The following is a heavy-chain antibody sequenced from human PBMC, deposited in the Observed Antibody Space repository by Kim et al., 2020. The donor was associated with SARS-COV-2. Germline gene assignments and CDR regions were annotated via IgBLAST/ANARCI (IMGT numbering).Heavy chain of an antibody. CDR1: GGTFSSYA. J-gene: IGHJ2*01. V-gene: IGHV1-69*13. Sequence: SVKVSCKASGGTFSSYAISWVRQAPGQGLEWMGGIIPIFGTANYAQKFQGRVTITADESTSTAYMELSSLRSEDTAVYYCARDRGYGGNGWYFDLWGRGTLVTVSS. CDR3: ARDRGYGGNGWYFDL. CDR2: IIPIFGTA. D-gene: IGHD4-17*01.